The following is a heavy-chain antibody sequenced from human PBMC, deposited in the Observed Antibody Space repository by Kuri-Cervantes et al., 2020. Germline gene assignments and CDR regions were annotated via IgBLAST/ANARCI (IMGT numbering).Heavy chain of an antibody. V-gene: IGHV1-18*01. CDR2: ISAYNGNT. CDR3: ARDLAFYYDSSGLAGFDP. D-gene: IGHD3-22*01. Sequence: ASVKVSCKASGYTFTSYGISWVRQAPGQGLEWTGWISAYNGNTNYAQKFQGRVTITADKSTSTAYMELSSLRSEDTAVYYCARDLAFYYDSSGLAGFDPWGQGTLVTVSS. J-gene: IGHJ5*02. CDR1: GYTFTSYG.